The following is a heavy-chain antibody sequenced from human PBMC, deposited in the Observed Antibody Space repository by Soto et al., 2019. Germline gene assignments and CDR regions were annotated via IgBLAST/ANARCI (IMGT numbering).Heavy chain of an antibody. CDR1: GFTFSSYA. D-gene: IGHD6-19*01. Sequence: EVQLLESGGGLVQPGGSLRLSCAASGFTFSSYAMNWVRQAPGKGLEWVSVISGSGSSTYYADSVKGRFTISRDNSKNTLDLQMNSLRAEDTAVYYCASRSSGWYFDYWGHGTLVTVSS. J-gene: IGHJ4*01. V-gene: IGHV3-23*01. CDR3: ASRSSGWYFDY. CDR2: ISGSGSST.